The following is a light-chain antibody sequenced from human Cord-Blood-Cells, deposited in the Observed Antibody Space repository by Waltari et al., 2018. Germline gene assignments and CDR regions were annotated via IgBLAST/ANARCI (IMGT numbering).Light chain of an antibody. CDR3: CSYAGSYDWV. V-gene: IGLV2-11*01. Sequence: QSALTQPRSVSGSPGQSVTISCTGTSSDVGGSNSVSWYQQHPGKAPKLMIYDVSMRPSGVPDRFSGSKSGNTASLTISGLQAEDEADYYCCSYAGSYDWVFGGGTKLTVL. CDR2: DVS. J-gene: IGLJ3*02. CDR1: SSDVGGSNS.